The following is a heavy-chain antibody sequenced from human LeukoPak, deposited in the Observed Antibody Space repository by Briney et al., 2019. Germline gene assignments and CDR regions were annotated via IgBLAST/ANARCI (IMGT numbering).Heavy chain of an antibody. V-gene: IGHV4-34*01. CDR1: GGSFSGYY. CDR2: INHSGST. J-gene: IGHJ4*02. CDR3: ARGLKARYYYGSGSYASGRYYFDY. D-gene: IGHD3-10*01. Sequence: SETLSLTCAVYGGSFSGYYWSWIRQPPGKGLEWSGEINHSGSTNYNPSLKSRVTISVDTSKNQFSLKLSSVTAADTAVYYCARGLKARYYYGSGSYASGRYYFDYWGQGTLVTVSS.